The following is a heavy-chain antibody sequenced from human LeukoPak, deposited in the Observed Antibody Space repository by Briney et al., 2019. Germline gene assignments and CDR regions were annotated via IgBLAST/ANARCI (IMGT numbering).Heavy chain of an antibody. CDR1: GGTFSSYD. V-gene: IGHV1-8*01. CDR3: ARGFYYDSSGYYAFDI. D-gene: IGHD3-22*01. CDR2: MNPNSGNT. Sequence: ASVKVSCKASGGTFSSYDINWVRQAPGQGLEWMGWMNPNSGNTGYAQKFQGRVTMTRNTSISTAYMELTSLRSEDTAVYYCARGFYYDSSGYYAFDIWGQGTRVTVSS. J-gene: IGHJ3*02.